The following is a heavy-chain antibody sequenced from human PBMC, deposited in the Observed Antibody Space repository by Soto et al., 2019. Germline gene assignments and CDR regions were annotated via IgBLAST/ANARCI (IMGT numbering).Heavy chain of an antibody. Sequence: SVKVSCKASGGTFSSYAISWVRQAPGQGLEWMGGIIPIFGTANYAQKFQGRVTITADKSTSTAYMEPSSLRSEDTAVYYCATGDKKYNWFDPWGQGTLVTVSS. CDR1: GGTFSSYA. CDR3: ATGDKKYNWFDP. J-gene: IGHJ5*02. D-gene: IGHD7-27*01. V-gene: IGHV1-69*06. CDR2: IIPIFGTA.